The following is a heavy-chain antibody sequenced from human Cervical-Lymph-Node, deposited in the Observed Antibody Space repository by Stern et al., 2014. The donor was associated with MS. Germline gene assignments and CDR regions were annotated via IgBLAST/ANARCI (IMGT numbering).Heavy chain of an antibody. J-gene: IGHJ2*01. V-gene: IGHV3-20*04. CDR3: ARRAAAVTYWYFDL. Sequence: EVQLVESGGDVVRPGGSLRLSCVASGFTFDDYGMGWVRQAPGKGLEGVSGVKCNGATTGYTDSMKGRFTVSRDNAKNSLYLQMHSLRAEDTAFYYCARRAAAVTYWYFDLWGRGTLVTVSS. CDR1: GFTFDDYG. D-gene: IGHD6-13*01. CDR2: VKCNGATT.